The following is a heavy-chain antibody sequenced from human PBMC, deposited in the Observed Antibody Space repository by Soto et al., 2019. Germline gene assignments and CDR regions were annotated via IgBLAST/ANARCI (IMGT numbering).Heavy chain of an antibody. CDR2: ISSSGSII. J-gene: IGHJ4*02. V-gene: IGHV3-11*01. CDR3: ARDRGYYDSSGYFDY. Sequence: QVQLVESGGGLVKPGGSLRLSCAASGFTFSDYYMSWIRQAPGKGLEWVSYISSSGSIIYYADSVKGRFTISRDNAKNSLYMQMNSLRAEDPAVYSCARDRGYYDSSGYFDYWGQGTLVTVSS. CDR1: GFTFSDYY. D-gene: IGHD3-22*01.